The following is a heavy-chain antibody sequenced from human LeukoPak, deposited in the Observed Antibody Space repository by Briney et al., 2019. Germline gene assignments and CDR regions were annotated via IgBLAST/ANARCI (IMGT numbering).Heavy chain of an antibody. D-gene: IGHD1-14*01. J-gene: IGHJ3*02. Sequence: ASVKVSCKASGYTFTGYYIHWVRQAPGQGLEWMGWINPNSGGTNYAQKFQGRVTMTRDTSISTAYMDLSRLTSDDTAIYYCARKGGPRVNAFDIWGQGTMVTVSS. V-gene: IGHV1-2*02. CDR1: GYTFTGYY. CDR3: ARKGGPRVNAFDI. CDR2: INPNSGGT.